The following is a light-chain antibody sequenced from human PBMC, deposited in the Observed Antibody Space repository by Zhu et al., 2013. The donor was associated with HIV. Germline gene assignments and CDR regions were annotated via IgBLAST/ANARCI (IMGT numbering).Light chain of an antibody. J-gene: IGKJ3*01. Sequence: EIVLTQSPGTLSLSPGETATLSCRASQSVGSRSLAWYQQKPGQAPRLLIYDASIRATGIADRFSGSGYETDFTLTISRMEPEDFAVYYCQQYGKSPFTFGPGTKVEIK. CDR3: QQYGKSPFT. V-gene: IGKV3-20*01. CDR2: DAS. CDR1: QSVGSRS.